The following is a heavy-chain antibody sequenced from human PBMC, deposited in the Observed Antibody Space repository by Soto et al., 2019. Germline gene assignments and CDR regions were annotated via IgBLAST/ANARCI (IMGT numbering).Heavy chain of an antibody. Sequence: PGGSLRLSCAASGFTFSSYGMHWVRQAPGKGLEWVAVISYDGSNKYYADSVKGRFTISRDDSKNTLYLQMNSLRAEDTAVYYCAKDYYDSSGYLKHYLYYYYYYGMDVWGQGTTVTVSS. CDR3: AKDYYDSSGYLKHYLYYYYYYGMDV. CDR2: ISYDGSNK. CDR1: GFTFSSYG. J-gene: IGHJ6*02. V-gene: IGHV3-30*18. D-gene: IGHD3-22*01.